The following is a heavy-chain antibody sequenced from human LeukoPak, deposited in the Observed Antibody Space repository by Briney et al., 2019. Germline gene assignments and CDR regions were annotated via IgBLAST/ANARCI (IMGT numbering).Heavy chain of an antibody. Sequence: ASVKVSCKTSGYTFTGYYMHWVRQAPGQRLEWMGWINAGNGDTKYSQEFQGRVTITRDTSASTAYMELSSLRSEDMAVYYCARGGVGDTAMVIFYWGQGTLVTVSS. CDR1: GYTFTGYY. CDR3: ARGGVGDTAMVIFY. J-gene: IGHJ4*02. CDR2: INAGNGDT. D-gene: IGHD5-18*01. V-gene: IGHV1-3*03.